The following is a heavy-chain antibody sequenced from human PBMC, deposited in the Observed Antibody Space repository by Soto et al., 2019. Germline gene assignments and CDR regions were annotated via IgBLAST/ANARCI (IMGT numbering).Heavy chain of an antibody. V-gene: IGHV1-69*06. Sequence: QVQLVQSGAEVKKPGSSVKFSCKASGGTFSSYAISWVRQAPGQGLAWMGGIIPIFGTANYAQKFQGRVTITADKSTSTAYMELSSLRSEDTAVYYCARDVSRSGGNPYWYFDLWGRGTLVTVSS. CDR3: ARDVSRSGGNPYWYFDL. J-gene: IGHJ2*01. CDR2: IIPIFGTA. D-gene: IGHD2-15*01. CDR1: GGTFSSYA.